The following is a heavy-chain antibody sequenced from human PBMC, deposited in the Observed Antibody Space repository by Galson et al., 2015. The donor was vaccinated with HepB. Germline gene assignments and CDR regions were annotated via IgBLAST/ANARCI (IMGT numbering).Heavy chain of an antibody. CDR3: AKRGFSYGLTSGSYDF. CDR2: ISGSGVST. J-gene: IGHJ4*02. Sequence: SLRLSCAAPGFTFSNYAMSWVRQAPGKGLEWVSVISGSGVSTYYADSVKGRFTISRDNSKNTLYVQMNSLRAEGTAVYYCAKRGFSYGLTSGSYDFWGQGTLVTVSS. V-gene: IGHV3-23*01. D-gene: IGHD5-18*01. CDR1: GFTFSNYA.